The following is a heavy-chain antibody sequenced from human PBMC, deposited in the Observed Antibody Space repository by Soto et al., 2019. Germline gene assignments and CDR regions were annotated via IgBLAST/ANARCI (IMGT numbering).Heavy chain of an antibody. D-gene: IGHD6-13*01. CDR1: GFTFSSYG. CDR3: AKDWKESSSWPKDYYYYYGMDV. J-gene: IGHJ6*02. V-gene: IGHV3-30*18. CDR2: ISYDGSSK. Sequence: QVQLVESGGGVVQPGRSLRLSCAASGFTFSSYGMHWVRQAPGKGLEWVAVISYDGSSKYYGDSVKGRFTISRDNSKNTLYLQMNSLRAEDTAVYYCAKDWKESSSWPKDYYYYYGMDVWGQGTTVTVSS.